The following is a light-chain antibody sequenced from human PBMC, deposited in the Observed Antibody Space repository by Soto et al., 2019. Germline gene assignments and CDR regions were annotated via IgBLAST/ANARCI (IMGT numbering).Light chain of an antibody. Sequence: IVMTQSPATLSVSPGERATLSCRASQSVSSDLAWYQQKPGQAPRLLIYRASTRAAGVPARFSGSGSGTDFTLTVSSLQSEDYAVYYCQQFYDWRWTFGQGTKVEIK. CDR2: RAS. V-gene: IGKV3-15*01. CDR3: QQFYDWRWT. CDR1: QSVSSD. J-gene: IGKJ1*01.